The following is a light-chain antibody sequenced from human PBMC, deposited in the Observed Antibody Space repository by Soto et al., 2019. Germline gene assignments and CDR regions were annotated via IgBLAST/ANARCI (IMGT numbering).Light chain of an antibody. CDR1: SSNIGAGYD. J-gene: IGLJ2*01. Sequence: QSVLTQPPSVSGAPGQRITISCTGSSSNIGAGYDVHWYQQVPGTAPKLLIYGNINRPSGVPDRFSGSKSGTSASLAITGLQAEDEANYYCQSYDSSLSAVIFGGGTKLTVL. V-gene: IGLV1-40*01. CDR2: GNI. CDR3: QSYDSSLSAVI.